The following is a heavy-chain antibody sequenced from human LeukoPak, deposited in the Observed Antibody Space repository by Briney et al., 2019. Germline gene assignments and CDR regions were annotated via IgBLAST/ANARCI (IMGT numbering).Heavy chain of an antibody. CDR1: GFIVNNKY. Sequence: GGSLRLSCAASGFIVNNKYISWVRQAPGKGLEWVSVVYSGDSTYHADSVKGRFTISRDNSKNTMYLQMNSLRAEDTAVYYCAKTRPLDSSSWSHGDYWGQGTLVTVSS. V-gene: IGHV3-53*01. CDR2: VYSGDST. D-gene: IGHD6-13*01. J-gene: IGHJ4*02. CDR3: AKTRPLDSSSWSHGDY.